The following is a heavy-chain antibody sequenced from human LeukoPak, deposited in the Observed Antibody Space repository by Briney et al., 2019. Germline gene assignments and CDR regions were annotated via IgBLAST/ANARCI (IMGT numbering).Heavy chain of an antibody. D-gene: IGHD2-15*01. J-gene: IGHJ4*02. CDR2: INSDGSST. V-gene: IGHV3-74*01. CDR3: ARGGYCSGGSCYDIFDY. CDR1: GFTFSSYW. Sequence: TGGSLGLSCAASGFTFSSYWMHWVRQAPGKGLVWVSRINSDGSSTSYADSVKGRFTISRDNAKNTLYLQMNSPRAEDTAVYYCARGGYCSGGSCYDIFDYWGQGTLVTVSS.